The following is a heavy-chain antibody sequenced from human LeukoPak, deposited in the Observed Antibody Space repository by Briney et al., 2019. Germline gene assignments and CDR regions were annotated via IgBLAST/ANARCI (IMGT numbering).Heavy chain of an antibody. CDR3: ARNSHVDTAMAPFDY. V-gene: IGHV3-7*01. D-gene: IGHD5-18*01. CDR2: IEQDGSEK. CDR1: GFTFSNYW. Sequence: PGGSLRLSCAASGFTFSNYWMSWVRQAPGKGLEWVASIEQDGSEKYYVDSVKGRFTISRDNAKNSLYLQMNSLRAEDTAVYYCARNSHVDTAMAPFDYWGQGTLVTVSS. J-gene: IGHJ4*02.